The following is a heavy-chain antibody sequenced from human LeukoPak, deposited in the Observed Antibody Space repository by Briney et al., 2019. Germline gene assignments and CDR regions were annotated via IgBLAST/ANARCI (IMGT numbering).Heavy chain of an antibody. CDR3: ARDRGTRDYSNYYYGMDV. V-gene: IGHV1-69*13. CDR2: IIPIFGTA. D-gene: IGHD4-11*01. J-gene: IGHJ6*02. CDR1: GYTFTSYY. Sequence: ASVKVSCKASGYTFTSYYMHWVRQAPGQGLEWMGGIIPIFGTANYAQKFQGRVTITADESTSTAYMELSSLRSEDTAVYYCARDRGTRDYSNYYYGMDVWGQGTTVTVSS.